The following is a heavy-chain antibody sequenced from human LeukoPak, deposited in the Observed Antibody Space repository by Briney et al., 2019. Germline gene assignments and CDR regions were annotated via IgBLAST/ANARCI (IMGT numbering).Heavy chain of an antibody. CDR2: IIPIFGTA. CDR1: GYTFTSYY. V-gene: IGHV1-69*13. J-gene: IGHJ3*02. CDR3: ARDPPGYCSSTSCPGAFDI. D-gene: IGHD2-2*01. Sequence: SVKVSCKASGYTFTSYYMHWVRQAPGQGLEWMGGIIPIFGTANYAQKFQGRVTITADESTSTAYMELSSLRSEDTAVYYCARDPPGYCSSTSCPGAFDIWGQGTMVTVSS.